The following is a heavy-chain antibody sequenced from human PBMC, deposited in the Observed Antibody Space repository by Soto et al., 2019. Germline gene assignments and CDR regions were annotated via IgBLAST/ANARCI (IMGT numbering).Heavy chain of an antibody. CDR2: ISSNGGST. Sequence: GSLRLSCAASGFTFSIYAMHWVRQAPGKGLEYVSAISSNGGSTYYADSVKGRFTISRDNSKNTLYLQMGSLRAEDMAAYYCARGDYSNEYGMDVWGQGTTVTVSS. J-gene: IGHJ6*02. D-gene: IGHD4-4*01. V-gene: IGHV3-64*02. CDR3: ARGDYSNEYGMDV. CDR1: GFTFSIYA.